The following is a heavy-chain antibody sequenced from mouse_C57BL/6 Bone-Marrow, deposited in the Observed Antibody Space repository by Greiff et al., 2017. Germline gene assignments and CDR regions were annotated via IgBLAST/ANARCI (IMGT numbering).Heavy chain of an antibody. J-gene: IGHJ4*01. Sequence: EVQLQQSGAELVRPGSSVKMSCKTSGYTFTSYGINWVKQRPGQGLEWIGYIYIGNGYTEYNEKFKGKATLTSDTSSSTAYMQLSSLTSEDSAIYFCARVAPYYSNSTGAMDYWGQGTSVTVSS. V-gene: IGHV1-58*01. CDR3: ARVAPYYSNSTGAMDY. D-gene: IGHD2-5*01. CDR1: GYTFTSYG. CDR2: IYIGNGYT.